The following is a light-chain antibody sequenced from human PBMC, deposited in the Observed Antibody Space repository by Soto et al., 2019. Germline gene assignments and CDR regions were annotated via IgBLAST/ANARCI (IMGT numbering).Light chain of an antibody. V-gene: IGLV3-21*04. CDR3: QVWDSSNDHQV. Sequence: SYELTQPPSVSVAPGKTASITCGGNNIGSKSVHWYQQKPGQAPVLVIYYDSDRPSGIPERFSGSNAGNPATLTISRVEAGDEADYYCQVWDSSNDHQVFGGGTKVTVL. J-gene: IGLJ2*01. CDR2: YDS. CDR1: NIGSKS.